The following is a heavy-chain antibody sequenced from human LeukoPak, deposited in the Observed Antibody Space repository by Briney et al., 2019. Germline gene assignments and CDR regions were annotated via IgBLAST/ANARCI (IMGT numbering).Heavy chain of an antibody. D-gene: IGHD3-10*01. CDR3: ARHFRVRGVTVLYYFDY. J-gene: IGHJ4*02. CDR1: GVTFSSYE. CDR2: ISSSGSTI. V-gene: IGHV3-48*03. Sequence: PGGSLRLSCAASGVTFSSYEMNWVRQAPGKGLEWVSYISSSGSTIYYADSVKGRFTISRDNAKNSLYLQMNSLRAEDTAVYYCARHFRVRGVTVLYYFDYWGQGTLVTVSS.